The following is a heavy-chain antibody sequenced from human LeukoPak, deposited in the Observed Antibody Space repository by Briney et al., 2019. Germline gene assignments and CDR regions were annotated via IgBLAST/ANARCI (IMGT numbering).Heavy chain of an antibody. Sequence: GGSLRLSCAASGFTFSSYAMHWVRQAPGKGLEWVAVISYDGSNKYYADSVKGRFTISRDNSKNTLYLQMNSLRAEDTAVYYCAKTKGLVRGVIDYWGQGTLVTVSS. J-gene: IGHJ4*02. CDR2: ISYDGSNK. V-gene: IGHV3-30-3*02. CDR3: AKTKGLVRGVIDY. D-gene: IGHD3-10*01. CDR1: GFTFSSYA.